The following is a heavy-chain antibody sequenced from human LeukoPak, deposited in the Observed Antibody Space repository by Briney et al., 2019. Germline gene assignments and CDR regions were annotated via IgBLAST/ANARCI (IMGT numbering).Heavy chain of an antibody. CDR2: INHSGST. Sequence: SETLSLTCAVYGGSFSGYYWSWIRQPPGKGLEWIGEINHSGSTNYNPSLKSRVTISVDTSKNQFSLKLSSVTAEDTAVYYCAKDPHVATGCYWGQGTLVTVSS. CDR1: GGSFSGYY. V-gene: IGHV4-34*01. D-gene: IGHD5-12*01. CDR3: AKDPHVATGCY. J-gene: IGHJ4*02.